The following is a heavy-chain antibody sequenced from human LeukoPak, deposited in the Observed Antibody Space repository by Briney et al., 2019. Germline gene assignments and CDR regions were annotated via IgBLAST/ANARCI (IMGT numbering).Heavy chain of an antibody. Sequence: PGGSLGLSCAASGFTFSSYSMNWVRQAPGKGREGVSSISSSSYIYYADSVKGRFTISRDNAKNSLYLQMNSLRAEDTAVYYCARDGGYYDSSTTDWGQGTLVTVSS. CDR2: ISSSSYI. J-gene: IGHJ4*02. CDR1: GFTFSSYS. D-gene: IGHD3-22*01. V-gene: IGHV3-21*01. CDR3: ARDGGYYDSSTTD.